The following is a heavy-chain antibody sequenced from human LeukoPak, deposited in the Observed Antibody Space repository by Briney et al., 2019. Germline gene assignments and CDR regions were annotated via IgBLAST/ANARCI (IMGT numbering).Heavy chain of an antibody. V-gene: IGHV3-48*03. CDR1: GYTLSSFE. J-gene: IGHJ4*02. CDR2: ISSSGSTI. Sequence: PGGSLRLSCAASGYTLSSFEMNWVRQAPGKGLEWASYISSSGSTIYYADSVKGRFTISRDNSKNTLYLQMNSLRAEDTAVYYCARDGAYYYDSSGYYFGYWGQGTLVTVSS. D-gene: IGHD3-22*01. CDR3: ARDGAYYYDSSGYYFGY.